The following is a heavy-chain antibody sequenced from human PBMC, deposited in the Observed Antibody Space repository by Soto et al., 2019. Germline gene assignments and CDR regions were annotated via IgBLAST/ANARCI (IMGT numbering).Heavy chain of an antibody. V-gene: IGHV3-33*01. D-gene: IGHD6-19*01. CDR1: GFTFSTYG. CDR3: AREQIGVAGSTYDY. Sequence: QVQLVESGGGVVQPGTSLRLSCAASGFTFSTYGRHWVRQAPGKGLDWVALIWYDGSRTHYAESVKGRFTISRDKSKNTLFLQMNSLRVEDTAVYYCAREQIGVAGSTYDYWGQGTLVTVSS. J-gene: IGHJ4*02. CDR2: IWYDGSRT.